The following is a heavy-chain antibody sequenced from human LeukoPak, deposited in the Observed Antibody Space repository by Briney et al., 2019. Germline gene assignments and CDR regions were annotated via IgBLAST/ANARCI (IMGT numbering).Heavy chain of an antibody. Sequence: SETLSLTCNVSGGSISTYYWSWIRQPPEKGLEWIGYVYYSGSTNYNPSFKSRVTISVDTSKNQFSLRLSSVTAADTAVYYCARQSGSYYYGMDVWGQGTTVTVSS. CDR3: ARQSGSYYYGMDV. CDR2: VYYSGST. CDR1: GGSISTYY. D-gene: IGHD1-26*01. J-gene: IGHJ6*02. V-gene: IGHV4-59*01.